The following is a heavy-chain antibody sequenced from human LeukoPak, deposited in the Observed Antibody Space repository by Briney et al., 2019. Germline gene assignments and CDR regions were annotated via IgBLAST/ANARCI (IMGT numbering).Heavy chain of an antibody. J-gene: IGHJ4*02. Sequence: GGSLRLSCAASGFTFSSYAMSWVRQAPGKGLEWVASITGRSSYIYYADSVKGRFTVSRDNAKKSLYLRMSSLRVEDMAVYYCARDPSLESDYGVYSADWGQGTLVTVAS. CDR3: ARDPSLESDYGVYSAD. D-gene: IGHD4-17*01. CDR1: GFTFSSYA. V-gene: IGHV3-21*01. CDR2: ITGRSSYI.